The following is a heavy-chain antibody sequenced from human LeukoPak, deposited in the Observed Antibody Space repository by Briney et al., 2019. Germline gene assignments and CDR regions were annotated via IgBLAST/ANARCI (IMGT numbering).Heavy chain of an antibody. CDR2: IYYSGST. D-gene: IGHD5-18*01. V-gene: IGHV4-59*01. CDR1: GGSISSYY. J-gene: IGHJ6*03. CDR3: ARGREGYSYGWGYYYYYMDV. Sequence: SETLSVTCTVSGGSISSYYWSWIRQPPGKGLEWIGYIYYSGSTNYNPSLKSRVTISVDTSKNQFSLKLSSVTAAATAVYYCARGREGYSYGWGYYYYYMDVWGKGTTVTVSS.